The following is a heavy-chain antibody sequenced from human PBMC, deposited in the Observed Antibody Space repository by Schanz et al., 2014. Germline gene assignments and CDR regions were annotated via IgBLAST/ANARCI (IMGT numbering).Heavy chain of an antibody. V-gene: IGHV3-23*01. CDR1: GFTFSSYA. CDR3: ARGLIAAAGGAFDY. CDR2: ISGSGGST. D-gene: IGHD6-13*01. J-gene: IGHJ4*02. Sequence: EVQLLESGGGLVQPGGSLRLSCAASGFTFSSYAMSWVRQAPGKGLEWVSAISGSGGSTYYADSVKGRFTMSRDNSKNTLYLQMNSLRAGDAAVYYCARGLIAAAGGAFDYWGQGTLXAVSA.